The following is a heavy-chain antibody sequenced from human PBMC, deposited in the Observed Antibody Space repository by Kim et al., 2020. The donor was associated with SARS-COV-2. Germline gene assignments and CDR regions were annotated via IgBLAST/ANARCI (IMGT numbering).Heavy chain of an antibody. V-gene: IGHV3-53*01. D-gene: IGHD6-13*01. J-gene: IGHJ6*02. CDR3: ARGLVGSSGGYGMDV. CDR1: GFTVSRNY. Sequence: GGSLRLSCAASGFTVSRNYMSWVRQAPGKGLEWVSVIYSGGSTYYADSVKGRFTISRDNSKNTLYLQMNSLRAEDTAVYYCARGLVGSSGGYGMDVWGQGPTVPVS. CDR2: IYSGGST.